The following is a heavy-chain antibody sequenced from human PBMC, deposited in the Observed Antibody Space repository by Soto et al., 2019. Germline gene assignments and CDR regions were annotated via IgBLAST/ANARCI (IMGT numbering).Heavy chain of an antibody. J-gene: IGHJ3*02. CDR3: ARRYGGAFDI. Sequence: QVQLQESGPGLVKPSETLSLTCTVSGGSISNYYWSWIRQPPGKGLEWIGYIFYSGSTNYNPSLQSRVTISVDTSKNQFSLKLSSVTAADTAVYYCARRYGGAFDIWGQGTMVTVSS. D-gene: IGHD3-10*01. CDR1: GGSISNYY. CDR2: IFYSGST. V-gene: IGHV4-59*08.